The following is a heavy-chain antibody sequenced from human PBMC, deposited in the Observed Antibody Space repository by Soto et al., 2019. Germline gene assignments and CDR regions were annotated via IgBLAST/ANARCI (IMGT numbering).Heavy chain of an antibody. CDR3: ARGPCTSCYFS. CDR2: INHSGST. D-gene: IGHD2-2*01. CDR1: GGSFSGYY. V-gene: IGHV4-34*01. Sequence: SETLSLTCAVYGGSFSGYYWSWIRQPPGKGLEWIGEINHSGSTNYNPSLKSRVTISVDTSKNQFSLKLSSVTAADTAVYYCARGPCTSCYFSWGQGTLVTVSS. J-gene: IGHJ4*02.